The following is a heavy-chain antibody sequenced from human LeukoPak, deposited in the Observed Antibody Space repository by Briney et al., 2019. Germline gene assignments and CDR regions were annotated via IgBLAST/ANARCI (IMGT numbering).Heavy chain of an antibody. Sequence: PGGSLRLSCAASGFTFSLYGIHWVRQAPGKGLEWVAAIWYDGSQRYYAGSVKGRFTISRDNSKKTVYLQMNSLRAEDTAVYYCASDAVRYPLDWGQGTLVTVSS. D-gene: IGHD2-2*01. CDR3: ASDAVRYPLD. V-gene: IGHV3-33*08. CDR2: IWYDGSQR. CDR1: GFTFSLYG. J-gene: IGHJ1*01.